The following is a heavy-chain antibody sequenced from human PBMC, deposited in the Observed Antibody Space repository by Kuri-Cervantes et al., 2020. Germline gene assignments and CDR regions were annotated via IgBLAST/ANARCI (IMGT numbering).Heavy chain of an antibody. CDR3: VKGVWQWLAN. CDR2: IYSGGST. V-gene: IGHV3-53*01. D-gene: IGHD6-19*01. Sequence: GGSLRLSCVASGFTVSSYYMSWVRQAPGKGLEWVSVIYSGGSTNHADSVKGRFTISRDNSKNTLYLQMNSLRAEDTALYYCVKGVWQWLANWGQGTLVTVSS. CDR1: GFTVSSYY. J-gene: IGHJ4*02.